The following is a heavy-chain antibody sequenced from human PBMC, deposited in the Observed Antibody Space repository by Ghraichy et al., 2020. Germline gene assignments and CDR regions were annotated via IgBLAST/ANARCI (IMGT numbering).Heavy chain of an antibody. CDR2: ISSSSSYI. CDR3: ARDRGGKSPPDY. CDR1: GFTFSSYS. Sequence: GGSLRLSCAASGFTFSSYSMNWVRQAPGKGLEWVSSISSSSSYIYYADSVKGRFTISRDNAKNSLYLQMNSLRAEDTAVYYCARDRGGKSPPDYWGQGTLVTVSS. J-gene: IGHJ4*02. D-gene: IGHD4-23*01. V-gene: IGHV3-21*01.